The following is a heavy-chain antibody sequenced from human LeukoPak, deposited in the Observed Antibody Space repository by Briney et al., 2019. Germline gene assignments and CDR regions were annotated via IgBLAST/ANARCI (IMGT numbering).Heavy chain of an antibody. V-gene: IGHV4-34*01. Sequence: SETLSLTCAVYGGSFSGYYWSWIRQPPGKGLEWIGEINHSGSTNYNPSLKSRVTISVDTSKNQFSLKLSSVTAADTAVYYCARRRLVEYGMDVWGQGTTVTVSS. D-gene: IGHD2-8*02. CDR1: GGSFSGYY. CDR3: ARRRLVEYGMDV. J-gene: IGHJ6*02. CDR2: INHSGST.